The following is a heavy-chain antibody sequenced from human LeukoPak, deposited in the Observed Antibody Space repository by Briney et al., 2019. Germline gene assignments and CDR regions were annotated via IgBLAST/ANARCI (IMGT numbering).Heavy chain of an antibody. Sequence: PGGSLRLSCAASGFTFSSYWMSWVRQAPGKGLEWVANIKQDGSEKYYVDSVKGRFTISRDNAKNLLYLQMNSPRAEDTAVYFCAAEYYDGNGFDHWGQGTLVTVSS. V-gene: IGHV3-7*01. CDR3: AAEYYDGNGFDH. J-gene: IGHJ5*02. D-gene: IGHD3-22*01. CDR2: IKQDGSEK. CDR1: GFTFSSYW.